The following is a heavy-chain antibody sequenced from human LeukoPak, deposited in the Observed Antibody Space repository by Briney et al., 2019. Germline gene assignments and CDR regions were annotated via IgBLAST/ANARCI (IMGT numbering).Heavy chain of an antibody. J-gene: IGHJ4*02. CDR2: IKEDGSQK. Sequence: PGGSLRLSCVGALGSHWMGWVRQAPGKGLEWGANIKEDGSQKYYMDSVKGRFTISRDNAKSSLFLQMNNLRVEDTAVYYCTRDQTWGQGTLVTVSS. V-gene: IGHV3-7*01. CDR3: TRDQT. CDR1: LGSHW.